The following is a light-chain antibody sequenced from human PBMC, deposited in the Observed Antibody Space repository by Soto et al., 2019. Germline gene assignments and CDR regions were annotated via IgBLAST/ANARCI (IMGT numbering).Light chain of an antibody. CDR1: SGYVGTYSL. CDR2: EGH. CDR3: CLYVGATTYV. Sequence: ALAHPASVSGSPGQSITISCTGASGYVGTYSLVSWYQQHPGKAPKVVIYEGHKRPSGVPDRFSGSTSVNTASLTISGLKTDDEADYYCCLYVGATTYVFGTGTKVTVL. J-gene: IGLJ1*01. V-gene: IGLV2-23*01.